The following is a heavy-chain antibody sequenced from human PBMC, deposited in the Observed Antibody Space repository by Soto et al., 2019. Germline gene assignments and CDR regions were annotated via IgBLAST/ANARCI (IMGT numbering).Heavy chain of an antibody. CDR3: ARRERAAGTDWWFDP. CDR1: GGSISSSSFH. D-gene: IGHD6-13*01. J-gene: IGHJ5*02. CDR2: IYYSGST. Sequence: PSETLSLTCTVFGGSISSSSFHWGWIRQPPGKGLEWIGSIYYSGSTYYSPSLKSRVTISVDTSKNQFSLKLSSVTAADTALYYCARRERAAGTDWWFDPWGQGTLIT. V-gene: IGHV4-39*01.